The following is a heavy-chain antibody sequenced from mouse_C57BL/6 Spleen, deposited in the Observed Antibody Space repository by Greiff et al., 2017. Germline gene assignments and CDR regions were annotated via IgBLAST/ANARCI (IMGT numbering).Heavy chain of an antibody. D-gene: IGHD1-1*01. CDR1: GFTFSDYG. CDR2: ISSGSSTI. CDR3: ARKSGGSSPYWYFDV. Sequence: EVQGVESGGGLVKPGGSLKLSCAASGFTFSDYGMHWVRQAPEKGLEWVAYISSGSSTIDYADTVKGRFTISRDNAKNTLLLQMTSLRSEDTAMYYCARKSGGSSPYWYFDVWGTGTTVTVSS. V-gene: IGHV5-17*01. J-gene: IGHJ1*03.